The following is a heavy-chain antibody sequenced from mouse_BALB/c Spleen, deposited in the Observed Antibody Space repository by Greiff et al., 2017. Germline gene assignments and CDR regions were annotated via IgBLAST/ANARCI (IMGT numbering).Heavy chain of an antibody. CDR3: ARGSYDWYFDV. J-gene: IGHJ1*01. D-gene: IGHD1-1*02. CDR2: INPSSGYT. CDR1: GYTFTSYT. Sequence: VQLQQSGAELARPGASVKMSCKASGYTFTSYTMHWVKQRPGQGLEWIGYINPSSGYTNYNQKFKDKAKLTADKSSSTAYMQLSSLTSEDSAVYYCARGSYDWYFDVWGAGTTVTVSS. V-gene: IGHV1-4*01.